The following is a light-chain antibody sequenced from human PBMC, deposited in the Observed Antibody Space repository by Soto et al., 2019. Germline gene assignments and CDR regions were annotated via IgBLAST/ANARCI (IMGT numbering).Light chain of an antibody. CDR3: QQYNYWPWT. J-gene: IGKJ1*01. V-gene: IGKV3-15*01. Sequence: EIVMTQSPATLSVSPGERATLSCRASQSVLSNLAWYQQKPGQAPRLLIYGATTRATGIPARFSGSESGTEFTLTISSLQSEDFAVYYCQQYNYWPWTFGQGTKVEI. CDR1: QSVLSN. CDR2: GAT.